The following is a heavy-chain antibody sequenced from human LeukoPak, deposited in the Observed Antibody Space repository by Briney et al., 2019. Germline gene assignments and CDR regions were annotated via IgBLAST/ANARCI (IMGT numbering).Heavy chain of an antibody. J-gene: IGHJ6*03. CDR2: ISAYNGNT. Sequence: ASVKVSCKASGYTFTSYGISWVRQAPGQGREWMGWISAYNGNTNYAQKLQGRVTMTTDTSTSTAYMELSSLRSEDTAVYYCARSGRPMVRGVIIPYYYYMDVWGKGTTVTISS. D-gene: IGHD3-10*01. V-gene: IGHV1-18*01. CDR3: ARSGRPMVRGVIIPYYYYMDV. CDR1: GYTFTSYG.